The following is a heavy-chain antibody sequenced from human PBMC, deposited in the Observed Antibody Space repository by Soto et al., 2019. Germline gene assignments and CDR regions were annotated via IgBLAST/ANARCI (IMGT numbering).Heavy chain of an antibody. V-gene: IGHV3-33*01. CDR2: IWFDGSKE. D-gene: IGHD6-25*01. J-gene: IGHJ6*02. CDR1: GFTFSSYG. Sequence: QAQLVESGGGVVQPGTSLRLSCAASGFTFSSYGMHWVRQAPGKGLEWVAAIWFDGSKEYYVDSVKGRFTISRDNSKNTLDLQMNSLRVEDTAVYYRASESEQRVLFSYFALDVWGQGTTVTVSS. CDR3: ASESEQRVLFSYFALDV.